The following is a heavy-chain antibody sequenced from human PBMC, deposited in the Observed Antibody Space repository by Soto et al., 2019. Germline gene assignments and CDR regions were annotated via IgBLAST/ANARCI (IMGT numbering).Heavy chain of an antibody. Sequence: GGSLRLSCAASGFTFDDYAMHWVRQAPGKGLEWVSGISWNSGSIGYADSVKGRFTISRDNAKNSLYLQMNSLRAEDTALYYCAKWSYYGESHFDYWGQGTLVTVSS. CDR1: GFTFDDYA. J-gene: IGHJ4*02. CDR2: ISWNSGSI. CDR3: AKWSYYGESHFDY. D-gene: IGHD1-26*01. V-gene: IGHV3-9*01.